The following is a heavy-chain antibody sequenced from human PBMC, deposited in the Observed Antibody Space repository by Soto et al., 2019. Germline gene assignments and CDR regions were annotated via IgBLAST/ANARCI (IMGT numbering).Heavy chain of an antibody. CDR2: ISGSGGST. CDR3: AKDLDYGGDLNDY. Sequence: EVQLLESGGGLVQPGGSLRLSCAASGFTFSSYAMSWVRQAPGKGLEWVSAISGSGGSTYYADSVKGRFTISRDNSKNTLHLQMNSMRAEDTAVYYCAKDLDYGGDLNDYWGQGTLVTVSS. V-gene: IGHV3-23*01. D-gene: IGHD4-17*01. J-gene: IGHJ4*02. CDR1: GFTFSSYA.